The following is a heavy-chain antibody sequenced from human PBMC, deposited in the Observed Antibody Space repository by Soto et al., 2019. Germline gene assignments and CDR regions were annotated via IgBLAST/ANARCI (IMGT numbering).Heavy chain of an antibody. Sequence: PSETLSLTCAVSGYSISSGYYWGWIRQPPGKGLEWIGSIYHSGGTYYNPSLKSRVTISVDTSKNQFSLKLSSVTAADTAVYYCARDDSSGWFYYYYGMDVWGQGTTVTVSS. J-gene: IGHJ6*02. CDR1: GYSISSGYY. V-gene: IGHV4-38-2*02. CDR2: IYHSGGT. CDR3: ARDDSSGWFYYYYGMDV. D-gene: IGHD6-19*01.